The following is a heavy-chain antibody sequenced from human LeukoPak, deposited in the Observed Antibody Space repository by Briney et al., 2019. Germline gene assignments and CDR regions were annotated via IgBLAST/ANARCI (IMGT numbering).Heavy chain of an antibody. CDR1: GFTFSSFA. CDR3: ARDITPPTYDFWSGYYYGMDV. Sequence: GGSLRLSCAASGFTFSSFAMHWVRQAPGKGLEWVAVISYDGSNKYYADSVKGRFTISRDNSKNTLYLQMNSLRAEDTAVYYCARDITPPTYDFWSGYYYGMDVWGQGTTVTVSS. CDR2: ISYDGSNK. V-gene: IGHV3-30-3*01. D-gene: IGHD3-3*01. J-gene: IGHJ6*02.